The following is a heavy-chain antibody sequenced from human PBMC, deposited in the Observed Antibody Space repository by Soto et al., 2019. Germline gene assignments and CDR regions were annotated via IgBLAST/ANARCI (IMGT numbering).Heavy chain of an antibody. CDR1: GFTFSDYS. V-gene: IGHV3-21*01. CDR3: VRDNAVTSPLYWDFDL. D-gene: IGHD2-8*01. J-gene: IGHJ2*01. CDR2: LSGNGDYK. Sequence: EVQLVESGVGLVKPGGSLRLSCAASGFTFSDYSMNWLRQAPGKGPEWVSSLSGNGDYKYSADSMKGRRTISRDNAKKSLYLQLDRPRVEDTAVYYCVRDNAVTSPLYWDFDLWGRGTLVTVSS.